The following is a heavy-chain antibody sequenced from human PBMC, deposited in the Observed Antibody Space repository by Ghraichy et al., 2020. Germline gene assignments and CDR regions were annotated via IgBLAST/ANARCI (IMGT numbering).Heavy chain of an antibody. D-gene: IGHD4-11*01. CDR3: AKDRRRTIVTTKDY. Sequence: GESLNISCAASGFTFSSYAMSWVRQAPGKGLEWVSVISGSGGSTYYAESVKGRLTISRDNSKNMLYLQMNSLRAEDTAVYYCAKDRRRTIVTTKDYWGQGTLVTVSS. CDR1: GFTFSSYA. V-gene: IGHV3-23*01. J-gene: IGHJ4*02. CDR2: ISGSGGST.